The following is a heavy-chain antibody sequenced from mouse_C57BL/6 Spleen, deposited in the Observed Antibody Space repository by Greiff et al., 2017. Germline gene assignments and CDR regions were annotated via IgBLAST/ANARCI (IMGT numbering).Heavy chain of an antibody. CDR3: ARPSTPYWYFDV. CDR2: INPSTGGT. Sequence: VQLQQSGPELVKPGASVKISCKASGYSFTGYYMNWVKQSPEKSLEWIGEINPSTGGTTYNQKFKAKATLTVDKSSSTAYMQLKSLTSEDSAVYYGARPSTPYWYFDVWGTGTTVTVSS. V-gene: IGHV1-42*01. J-gene: IGHJ1*03. CDR1: GYSFTGYY. D-gene: IGHD2-1*01.